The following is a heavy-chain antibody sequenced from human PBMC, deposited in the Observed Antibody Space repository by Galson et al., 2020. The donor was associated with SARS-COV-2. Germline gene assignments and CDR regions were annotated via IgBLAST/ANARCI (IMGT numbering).Heavy chain of an antibody. CDR3: AHSTILTGYLDYFDY. D-gene: IGHD3-9*01. CDR1: GFSLSTSGVG. Sequence: SGPTLVKPTQTLTLTCTFSGFSLSTSGVGVGWIRQPPGKALEWLALIYWDDDKLYNPSLKSRLTITKDTSKNQVVLTVTNMDPVDTATYFCAHSTILTGYLDYFDYWGQGTRVTVSS. CDR2: IYWDDDK. V-gene: IGHV2-5*02. J-gene: IGHJ4*02.